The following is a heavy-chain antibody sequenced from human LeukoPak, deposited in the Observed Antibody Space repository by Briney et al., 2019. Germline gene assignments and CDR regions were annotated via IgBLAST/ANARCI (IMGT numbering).Heavy chain of an antibody. CDR1: GRSICSDY. D-gene: IGHD3-10*01. V-gene: IGHV4-4*07. Sequence: SETLSLTCTVSGRSICSDYWSWIRQPAGKGLDWIGRVYASGSTSYNPSLKSRVTMSLDTSKNQFSLKLTSVTAADTAVYFCARDSPGSAFDIWGQGTMVTVSS. CDR2: VYASGST. J-gene: IGHJ3*02. CDR3: ARDSPGSAFDI.